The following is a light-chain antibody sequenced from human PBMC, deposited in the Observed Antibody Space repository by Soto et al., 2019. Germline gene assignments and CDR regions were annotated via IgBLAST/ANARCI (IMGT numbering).Light chain of an antibody. CDR3: QQYGSSPGT. CDR1: QSVTSNY. J-gene: IGKJ1*01. Sequence: EIVLTQSPGTLSSSPGERATLSCRASQSVTSNYLAWYQQKPGQAPGLLIFGASIRATGLPDRFSGGGSGTDFTLTISRLEPEDFAVYYCQQYGSSPGTFGQGTKVDI. CDR2: GAS. V-gene: IGKV3-20*01.